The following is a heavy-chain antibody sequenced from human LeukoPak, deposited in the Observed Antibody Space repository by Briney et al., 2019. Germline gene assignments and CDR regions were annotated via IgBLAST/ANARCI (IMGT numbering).Heavy chain of an antibody. Sequence: GGSLCLSCVASGFTFRNHAMTWVRQTPEKGLHWVSSVSASGDSTYSADSVQGRFSISRDNSKSILYLEMNSLRVEDTAIYYCAREFAFGNILTTIKRGIHYWGKGPLIIVSS. CDR3: AREFAFGNILTTIKRGIHY. J-gene: IGHJ4*02. CDR2: VSASGDST. D-gene: IGHD5-24*01. CDR1: GFTFRNHA. V-gene: IGHV3-23*01.